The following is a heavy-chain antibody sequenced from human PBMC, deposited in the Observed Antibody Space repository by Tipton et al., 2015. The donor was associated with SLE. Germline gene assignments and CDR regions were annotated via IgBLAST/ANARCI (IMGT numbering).Heavy chain of an antibody. D-gene: IGHD2-8*02. CDR1: GFTFSSYE. CDR3: AREGTGTPDY. J-gene: IGHJ4*02. V-gene: IGHV3-48*03. CDR2: ISSSGSTI. Sequence: SLRLSCAASGFTFSSYEMNWVRQAPGKGLEWVSYISSSGSTIYYADSVKGRFTISRDNAKNSLYLQMSSLRAEDTAVYYCAREGTGTPDYWGQGTLVTVSS.